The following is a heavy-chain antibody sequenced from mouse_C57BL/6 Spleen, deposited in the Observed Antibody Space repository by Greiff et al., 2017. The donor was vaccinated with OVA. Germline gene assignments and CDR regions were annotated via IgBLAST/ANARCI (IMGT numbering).Heavy chain of an antibody. CDR1: GYNFTSYW. CDR2: INPRNGGT. J-gene: IGHJ2*01. Sequence: QVQLQQPGTELVKPGDSVKLSCKASGYNFTSYWMHWVKQRPGKGLEWIGNINPRNGGTNYNEKFKNKPTLTVYKSSITAYIQLSSLTSEDSAVYYCARNDYGISSIDYWGQGTTLTVSS. D-gene: IGHD1-1*01. CDR3: ARNDYGISSIDY. V-gene: IGHV1-53*01.